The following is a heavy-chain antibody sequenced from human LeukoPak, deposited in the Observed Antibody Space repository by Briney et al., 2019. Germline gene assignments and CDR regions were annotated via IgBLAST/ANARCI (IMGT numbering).Heavy chain of an antibody. Sequence: ASVKVSCKASGYTFTGYYMHWVRQAPGQGLEWMGWINPNSGGTNYAQKFQGRVTMTRDTSISTAYMELSRLRSDDTAVYYCAGVHPYGDRYIDAFDIWGQGTMVTVSS. V-gene: IGHV1-2*02. J-gene: IGHJ3*02. CDR1: GYTFTGYY. CDR3: AGVHPYGDRYIDAFDI. D-gene: IGHD4-17*01. CDR2: INPNSGGT.